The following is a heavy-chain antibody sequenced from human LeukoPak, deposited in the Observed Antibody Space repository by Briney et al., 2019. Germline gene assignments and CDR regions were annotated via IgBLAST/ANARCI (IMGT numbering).Heavy chain of an antibody. CDR2: ISGSGST. D-gene: IGHD2-15*01. CDR3: ARGGGAVVVAATRGGSWFDP. V-gene: IGHV4-4*07. J-gene: IGHJ5*02. CDR1: GDSISYFY. Sequence: SETLSLTCSVSGDSISYFYWSWIRQAAGKGLEWIGRISGSGSTDYNASLKSRVTMSVDTSKNQLSLKVISVTAADTAVYYCARGGGAVVVAATRGGSWFDPWGQGTLVTVSS.